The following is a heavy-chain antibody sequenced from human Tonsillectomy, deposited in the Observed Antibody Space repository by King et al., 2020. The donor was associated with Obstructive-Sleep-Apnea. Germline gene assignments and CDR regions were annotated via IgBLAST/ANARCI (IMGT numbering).Heavy chain of an antibody. CDR1: GFTFSSYA. J-gene: IGHJ4*02. Sequence: VQLVESGGCLVQPGGSLRLSCAASGFTFSSYAMSWVRQAPGKGLAWVSAISGSGGGTYYADSVKGQLTISRDNSKNTLYLQMNSLRAEDTAIYYCAKDTTVTTFDYWGQGTLVTVSS. CDR3: AKDTTVTTFDY. V-gene: IGHV3-23*04. D-gene: IGHD4-17*01. CDR2: ISGSGGGT.